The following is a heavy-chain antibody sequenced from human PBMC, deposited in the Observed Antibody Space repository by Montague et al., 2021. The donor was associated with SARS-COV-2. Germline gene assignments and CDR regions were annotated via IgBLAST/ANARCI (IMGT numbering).Heavy chain of an antibody. CDR1: GGSISSYY. V-gene: IGHV4-59*01. D-gene: IGHD2-15*01. CDR3: ASPGGYCSGGSCYYVY. CDR2: IYYSGSS. J-gene: IGHJ4*02. Sequence: SETLSLTCTVSGGSISSYYWSWIRQPPGKGLEWIGYIYYSGSSNYNPPLKSRVTISIDTSKNQFSLNLNSVIAADGAVYYCASPGGYCSGGSCYYVYWGQGTLVTVSS.